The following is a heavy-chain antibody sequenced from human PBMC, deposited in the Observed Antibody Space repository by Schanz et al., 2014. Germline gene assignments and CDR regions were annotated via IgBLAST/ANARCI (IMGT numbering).Heavy chain of an antibody. Sequence: VQLEQSGAEVKKPGSSVKVSCKASRSTFSSYTISWVRQAPGQGLEWMGRIIPVLAIADYAQKFQGRVTITADKSTSTASMELSSLRSEDTAVYYCARGGYSSGWCDRDIAHFDYWGQGTLVTVSS. CDR3: ARGGYSSGWCDRDIAHFDY. J-gene: IGHJ4*02. CDR1: RSTFSSYT. V-gene: IGHV1-69*02. D-gene: IGHD6-19*01. CDR2: IIPVLAIA.